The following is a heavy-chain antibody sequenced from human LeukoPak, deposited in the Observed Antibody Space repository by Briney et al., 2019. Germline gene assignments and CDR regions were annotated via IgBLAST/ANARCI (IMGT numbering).Heavy chain of an antibody. Sequence: SETLSLTCTVSGVSISSSNSYWGWIRQPPGKGLEWIGSIYYSGNTYYNPSLKSRVTISVDTSKNQFSLKLSSVTAADTAVYYCARGSNDFWSGNYNWFDPWGQGTLVTVSS. J-gene: IGHJ5*02. CDR2: IYYSGNT. D-gene: IGHD3-3*01. CDR3: ARGSNDFWSGNYNWFDP. V-gene: IGHV4-39*07. CDR1: GVSISSSNSY.